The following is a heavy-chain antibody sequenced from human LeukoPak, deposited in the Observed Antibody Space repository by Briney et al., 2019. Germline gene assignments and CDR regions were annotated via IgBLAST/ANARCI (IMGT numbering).Heavy chain of an antibody. V-gene: IGHV3-30*14. CDR1: GFAFSNFA. Sequence: GGSLRLSCAASGFAFSNFAMHWVRQAPGKGLEWVAVVSYEGTIKYYSDSAKGRFTISRDNSNSLISLQMNNLTTEDTAVYYCAREKFDSWGQGTLVTVSS. CDR3: AREKFDS. CDR2: VSYEGTIK. J-gene: IGHJ5*01.